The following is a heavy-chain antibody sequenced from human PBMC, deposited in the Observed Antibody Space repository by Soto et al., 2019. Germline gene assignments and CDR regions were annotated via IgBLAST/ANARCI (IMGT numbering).Heavy chain of an antibody. CDR2: ISGGGETT. D-gene: IGHD3-10*01. CDR1: GFTFSSYA. CDR3: AFNSGSGSYYFDY. V-gene: IGHV3-23*01. Sequence: EVQLLESGGGLVQPGGSLRLSCAASGFTFSSYAMWWVRQAPGTGLECVSAISGGGETTYYADSVKGRFTISRDNSKNTLYLQMNSLRAEDTAVYYCAFNSGSGSYYFDYWGQGTLVTVSS. J-gene: IGHJ4*02.